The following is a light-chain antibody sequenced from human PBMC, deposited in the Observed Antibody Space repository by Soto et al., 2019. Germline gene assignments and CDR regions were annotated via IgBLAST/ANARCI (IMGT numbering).Light chain of an antibody. Sequence: EIVMTQSPATLSLSPWEIATLSCRASQSVFSSLAWYQQRPGQAPRLLIYGSATRATGIPDRFSGSGSGTEFTLTISNLQSEDSAVYYCQQYHSWPAFGQGTKVDI. J-gene: IGKJ1*01. CDR2: GSA. CDR1: QSVFSS. CDR3: QQYHSWPA. V-gene: IGKV3-15*01.